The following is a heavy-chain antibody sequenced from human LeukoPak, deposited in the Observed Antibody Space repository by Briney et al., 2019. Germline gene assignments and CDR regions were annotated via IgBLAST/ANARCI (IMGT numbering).Heavy chain of an antibody. CDR2: ISYDGSNK. CDR3: AKNSYGYDRDY. CDR1: GFTFSSYG. V-gene: IGHV3-30*18. D-gene: IGHD5-18*01. Sequence: PGGSLRLSCAASGFTFSSYGMHWVRQAPGKGLEWVAVISYDGSNKYYADSVKGRFTISRDNSKNTLYLQMNSLRAEDTAVYYCAKNSYGYDRDYWGQGTLVTVSS. J-gene: IGHJ4*02.